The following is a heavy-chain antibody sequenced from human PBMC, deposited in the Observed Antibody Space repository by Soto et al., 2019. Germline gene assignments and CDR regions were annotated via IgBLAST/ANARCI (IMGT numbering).Heavy chain of an antibody. CDR3: ARSLGPSQDIVVVPALYYYYYYYMDV. CDR1: GYTFTSYG. D-gene: IGHD2-2*01. Sequence: GASVKVSCKASGYTFTSYGISWVRQAPGQGLEWMGWISAYNGNTNYAQKLQGRVTMTTDTSTSTAYMELRSLRSDDTAVYYCARSLGPSQDIVVVPALYYYYYYYMDVWGKGTTVTVSS. V-gene: IGHV1-18*01. CDR2: ISAYNGNT. J-gene: IGHJ6*03.